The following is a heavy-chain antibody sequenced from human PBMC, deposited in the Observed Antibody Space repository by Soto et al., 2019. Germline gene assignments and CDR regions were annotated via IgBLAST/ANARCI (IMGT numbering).Heavy chain of an antibody. V-gene: IGHV1-8*01. Sequence: QVQLVQSGAEVKKPGASVKVSCKASGYTFTSYDIDWVRQATGQGLEYLGWMNPNSGNTAYVQKFQGRVTMTWDTSXXTAYMELSSLRSEDTAAYFCARGIKYGAYSRWFDPWGQGTLVTVSS. J-gene: IGHJ5*02. CDR2: MNPNSGNT. CDR3: ARGIKYGAYSRWFDP. D-gene: IGHD4-17*01. CDR1: GYTFTSYD.